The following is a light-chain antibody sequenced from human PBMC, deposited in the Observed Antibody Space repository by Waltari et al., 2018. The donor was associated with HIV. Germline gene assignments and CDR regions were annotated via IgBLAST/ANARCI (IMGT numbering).Light chain of an antibody. CDR1: QGITRY. J-gene: IGKJ4*01. CDR2: AAS. V-gene: IGKV1-39*01. CDR3: QQSYSAPLT. Sequence: DIHMTQSPSSLSASVGDSVAITCRASQGITRYLNWYQQKPGKAPNLLISAASTLQNGVPPRFTGRGSGADFTLTITSLQPEDFVTYYCQQSYSAPLTFVGGTRVEIK.